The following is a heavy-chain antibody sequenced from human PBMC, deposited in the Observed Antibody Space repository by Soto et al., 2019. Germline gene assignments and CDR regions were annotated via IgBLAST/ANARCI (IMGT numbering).Heavy chain of an antibody. V-gene: IGHV3-13*01. J-gene: IGHJ6*03. Sequence: GGSLRLSCAASGFTFSSYDMHWVRQATGKGLEWVSAIGTAGDTYYPGSVKGRFTISRENAKNSLYLQMNSLRAGDTAVYYCARARNDYSNYYYYYYMDVWGKGTTVTVSS. CDR1: GFTFSSYD. CDR2: IGTAGDT. CDR3: ARARNDYSNYYYYYYMDV. D-gene: IGHD4-4*01.